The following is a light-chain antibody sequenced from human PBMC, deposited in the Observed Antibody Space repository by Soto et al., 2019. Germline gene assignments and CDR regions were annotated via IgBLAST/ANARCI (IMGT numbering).Light chain of an antibody. CDR3: QQYNSYWT. CDR1: QGISGW. J-gene: IGKJ1*01. Sequence: IRMTQSPSTLSATVGGRVTITCRASQGISGWLAWYQQKPGKAPELLIYDASSLESGVPSRFSGSGSGTEFTLTISSLRPDDFATYYCQQYNSYWTFGQGTKVDI. V-gene: IGKV1-5*01. CDR2: DAS.